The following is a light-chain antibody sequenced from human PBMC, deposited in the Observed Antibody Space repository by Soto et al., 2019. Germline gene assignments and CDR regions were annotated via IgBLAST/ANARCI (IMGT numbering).Light chain of an antibody. V-gene: IGKV1-5*01. Sequence: DIQLTQPPPTLSASVGDRVTITCRASQSIRYYLAWYQQMPGKAPKLLIYGASSLQSGVPSRFSGSGSGTEFTFTISSLQPDDFATYFCQHHNSYSQTFGQGTKV. J-gene: IGKJ1*01. CDR1: QSIRYY. CDR3: QHHNSYSQT. CDR2: GAS.